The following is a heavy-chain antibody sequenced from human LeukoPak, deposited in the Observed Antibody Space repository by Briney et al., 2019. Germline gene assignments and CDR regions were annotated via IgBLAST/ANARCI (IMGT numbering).Heavy chain of an antibody. CDR3: ARGRRFKGFDY. V-gene: IGHV4-39*07. CDR2: INHSGST. D-gene: IGHD3-16*01. CDR1: GGSISSGSYY. J-gene: IGHJ4*02. Sequence: SQTLSLTCTVSGGSISSGSYYWSWIRQPPGKGLEWIGEINHSGSTNYNPSLKSRVTISVDTSKNQFSLKLSSVTAADTAVYYCARGRRFKGFDYWGQGTLVTVSS.